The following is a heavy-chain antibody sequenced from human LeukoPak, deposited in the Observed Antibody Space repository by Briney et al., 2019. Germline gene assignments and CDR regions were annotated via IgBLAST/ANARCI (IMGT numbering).Heavy chain of an antibody. J-gene: IGHJ3*02. CDR2: INWNGGST. V-gene: IGHV3-20*04. CDR3: ARDLSIEQTYAFDI. Sequence: RAGGSLRLSCAASGFTFDDYGMSWVRQAPGKGLEWVSGINWNGGSTGYADSVKGRFTISRDNSKNTLYLQMNSLRAEDTAVYYCARDLSIEQTYAFDIWGQGTMVTVSS. D-gene: IGHD3-22*01. CDR1: GFTFDDYG.